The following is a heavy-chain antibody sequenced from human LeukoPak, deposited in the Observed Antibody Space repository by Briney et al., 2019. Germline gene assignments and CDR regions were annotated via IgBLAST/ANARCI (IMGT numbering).Heavy chain of an antibody. Sequence: GASVKVSCKAPGYTFTSYYMHWVRQAPGQGLEWMGIINPSGGSTSYAQKFQGRVTMTRDMSTSTVYMELSSLRSEDTAVYYCARGGIVVVPAAMFDYWGQGTLVTVSS. D-gene: IGHD2-2*01. V-gene: IGHV1-46*01. J-gene: IGHJ4*02. CDR1: GYTFTSYY. CDR3: ARGGIVVVPAAMFDY. CDR2: INPSGGST.